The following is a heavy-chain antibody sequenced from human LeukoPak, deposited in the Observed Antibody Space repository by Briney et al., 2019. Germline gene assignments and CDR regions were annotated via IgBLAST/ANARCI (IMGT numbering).Heavy chain of an antibody. J-gene: IGHJ6*02. CDR2: IYYSGST. Sequence: SETLSLTCTVYGGSVSSYYWSWIRQLPGKGLDWIGYIYYSGSTNYNPSLKSRVTISVDTSKNQFSLNLSSVTAADTAVYYCARDQGYGMDVWGQGTTVTVSS. V-gene: IGHV4-59*02. CDR1: GGSVSSYY. CDR3: ARDQGYGMDV.